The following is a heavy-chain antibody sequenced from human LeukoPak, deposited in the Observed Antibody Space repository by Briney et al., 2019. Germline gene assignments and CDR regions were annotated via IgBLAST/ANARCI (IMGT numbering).Heavy chain of an antibody. V-gene: IGHV3-7*01. J-gene: IGHJ6*02. CDR1: GFTFSSYW. CDR3: ARVHYYGSGSYYEDHYYYGMDV. Sequence: PGGFLRLSCAASGFTFSSYWMSWVRQAPGKGLEWVANIKQDGSEKYYVDSVKGRFTISRDNAKNSLYLQMNSLRAEDTAVYYCARVHYYGSGSYYEDHYYYGMDVWGQGTTVTVSS. D-gene: IGHD3-10*01. CDR2: IKQDGSEK.